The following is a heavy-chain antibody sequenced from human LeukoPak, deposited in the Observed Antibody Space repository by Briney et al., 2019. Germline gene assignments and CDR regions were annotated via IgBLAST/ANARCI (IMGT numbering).Heavy chain of an antibody. CDR1: GFTFSSYV. CDR3: AKDVGMDV. J-gene: IGHJ6*02. Sequence: GGSLRLSCAASGFTFSSYVMGWVRQAPGKGLEWVSLISGSGGATYYADSVKGRSTIPRDNSKNTLYLQMNSLRAEDTAVYYCAKDVGMDVWGQGTTVTVSS. CDR2: ISGSGGAT. V-gene: IGHV3-23*01.